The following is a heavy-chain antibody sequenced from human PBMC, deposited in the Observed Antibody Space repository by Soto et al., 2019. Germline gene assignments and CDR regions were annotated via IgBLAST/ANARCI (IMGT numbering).Heavy chain of an antibody. CDR3: AKELAYGDFWRGLEY. D-gene: IGHD3-3*01. J-gene: IGHJ4*02. V-gene: IGHV3-30*18. CDR1: GFTSSSYP. CDR2: ITHDENIK. Sequence: QVKLVASGGGLARPGRSLRLPWPASGFTSSSYPSHWVRKPPGKGLAWVEIITHDENIKRNADFVEGRFIVFRDNSNNNLLLQMESLKTDDTAVYYCAKELAYGDFWRGLEYWGQGTLVTVAS.